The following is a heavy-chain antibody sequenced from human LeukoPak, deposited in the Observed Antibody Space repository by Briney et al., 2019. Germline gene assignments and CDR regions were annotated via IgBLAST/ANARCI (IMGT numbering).Heavy chain of an antibody. CDR3: AISPAAIPDAFDY. CDR1: GGSISSYY. CDR2: INHSGST. Sequence: SETLSLTCTVSGGSISSYYWSWIRQPPGKGLEWIGEINHSGSTNYNPSLKSRVTISVDTSKNQFSLKLSSVTAADTAVYYCAISPAAIPDAFDYWGQGTLVTVSS. D-gene: IGHD2-2*01. J-gene: IGHJ4*02. V-gene: IGHV4-34*01.